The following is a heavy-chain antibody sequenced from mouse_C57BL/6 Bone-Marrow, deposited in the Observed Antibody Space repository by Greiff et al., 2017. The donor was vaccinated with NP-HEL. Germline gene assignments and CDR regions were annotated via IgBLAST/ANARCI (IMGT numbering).Heavy chain of an antibody. D-gene: IGHD1-1*01. CDR2: IRNKANGYTT. CDR1: GFTFTDYY. V-gene: IGHV7-3*01. CDR3: ARYKDYYGSNPHWYFDG. Sequence: EVKVVESGGGLVQPGGSLSLSCAASGFTFTDYYMSWVRQPPGKALEWLGFIRNKANGYTTEYSASVKGRFTISRDNSQSILYLQMNALRAEDSATYYCARYKDYYGSNPHWYFDGWGTGTTVTVSS. J-gene: IGHJ1*03.